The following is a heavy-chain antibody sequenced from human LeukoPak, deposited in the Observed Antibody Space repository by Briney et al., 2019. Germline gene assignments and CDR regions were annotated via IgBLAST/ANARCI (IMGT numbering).Heavy chain of an antibody. CDR2: ISIDGGRT. Sequence: GGSLRLSCAASGFTFSSYAMSWVRQAPGKGPEWVSAISIDGGRTYYADSVKGRFTVSRDTSKNTLYLQMNSLRAEDTAVYYCARKGIGSSRYQNMDVWGKGTTVTVSS. CDR3: ARKGIGSSRYQNMDV. CDR1: GFTFSSYA. V-gene: IGHV3-23*01. J-gene: IGHJ6*03. D-gene: IGHD6-25*01.